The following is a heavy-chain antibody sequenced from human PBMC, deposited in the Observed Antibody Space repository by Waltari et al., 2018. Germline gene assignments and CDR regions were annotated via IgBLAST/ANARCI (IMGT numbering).Heavy chain of an antibody. J-gene: IGHJ3*02. D-gene: IGHD4-17*01. CDR1: GGSISSXSYY. Sequence: QLQLXESGPGLVKPSEALSLTXTVSGGSISSXSYYWGWIRQPPGKGLEWIGTIYYSGTTYNNPSXKSRVTISVDTSXKQXSLXLXSXTAPDTAVXXCARXESFYDYGDXXLDAFDIXGQGTMVTVXS. V-gene: IGHV4-39*01. CDR3: ARXESFYDYGDXXLDAFDI. CDR2: IYYSGTT.